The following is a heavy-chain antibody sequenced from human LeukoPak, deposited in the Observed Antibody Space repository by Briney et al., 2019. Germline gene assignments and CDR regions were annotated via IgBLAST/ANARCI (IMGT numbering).Heavy chain of an antibody. CDR1: GGSISSYY. J-gene: IGHJ3*02. Sequence: SETLSLTCTVSGGSISSYYWSWIRQPPGKGLEWIGYIYYSGSTNYNPSLKSRVTISVDTSKNQFSLKLSSVTAADTAVYYCARVGFVVVVVAATRAFDIWGQGTMVTVSS. V-gene: IGHV4-59*01. CDR2: IYYSGST. CDR3: ARVGFVVVVVAATRAFDI. D-gene: IGHD2-15*01.